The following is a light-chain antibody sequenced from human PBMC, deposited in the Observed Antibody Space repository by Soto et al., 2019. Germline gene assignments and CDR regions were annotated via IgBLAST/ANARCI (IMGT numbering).Light chain of an antibody. CDR2: GAS. Sequence: EIVLTQSPGTLSLSPGERATLSCRASQSVSSSYLVWYQQKPGQAPRLLIYGASSRATGIPDRFSGRGSGTDFPLTINRLEPEDFAVYYCQQYGSSPFTFGPGTKVDIK. J-gene: IGKJ3*01. V-gene: IGKV3-20*01. CDR3: QQYGSSPFT. CDR1: QSVSSSY.